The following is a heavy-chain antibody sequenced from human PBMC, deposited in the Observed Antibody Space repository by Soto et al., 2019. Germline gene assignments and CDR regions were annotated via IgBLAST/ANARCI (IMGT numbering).Heavy chain of an antibody. Sequence: PGWPLSLPCAASEYTFTRYRMPGVGPAPGKGLEWVAVISYDGSNKYYADSVKGRFTISIDNSENTLYLQMNSLRAEDTAVYYCAKEEDTSSGCYHLEYWGQGTVVTVSS. D-gene: IGHD6-19*01. V-gene: IGHV3-30*18. CDR3: AKEEDTSSGCYHLEY. CDR1: EYTFTRYR. J-gene: IGHJ4*02. CDR2: ISYDGSNK.